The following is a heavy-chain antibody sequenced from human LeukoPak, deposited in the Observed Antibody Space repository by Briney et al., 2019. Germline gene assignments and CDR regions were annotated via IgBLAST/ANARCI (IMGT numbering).Heavy chain of an antibody. CDR1: GGSISSGGYY. V-gene: IGHV4-30-2*01. J-gene: IGHJ4*02. Sequence: PSETLSLTCTVSGGSISSGGYYWSWIRQPPGKGLEWIGYIYHSGSTYYNPSLKSRVTISVDRSKNQFSLKLSSVTAADTAVYYCASGGGDFDYWGQGTLVTVSS. CDR3: ASGGGDFDY. CDR2: IYHSGST.